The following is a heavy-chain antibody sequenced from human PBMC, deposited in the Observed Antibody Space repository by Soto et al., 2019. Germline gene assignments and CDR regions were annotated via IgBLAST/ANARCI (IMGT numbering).Heavy chain of an antibody. CDR2: INHSGST. CDR1: GGSFSGYY. V-gene: IGHV4-34*01. J-gene: IGHJ4*02. Sequence: QVQLQQWGAGLLKPSETLSLTCAVYGGSFSGYYWSWIRQPPGKGLEWIGEINHSGSTNYNPSLKSRVTISVDTSKNQFSLKLSSVTAADTAVYYCATASRGHDYSNYRALYYFDYWGQGTLVTVSS. D-gene: IGHD4-4*01. CDR3: ATASRGHDYSNYRALYYFDY.